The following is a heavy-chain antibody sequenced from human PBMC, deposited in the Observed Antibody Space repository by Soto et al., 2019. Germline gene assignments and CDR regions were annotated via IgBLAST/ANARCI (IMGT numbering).Heavy chain of an antibody. V-gene: IGHV1-24*01. Sequence: ASVKVSCKVSGYTLTELSMHWVRQAPGKGLEWMGGFDPEDGETIYAQKFQGRVTMTEDTSTDTAYMELSSLRSEDTVVYYCATDPVVAATLAKDYWGQGTLLTVSS. CDR2: FDPEDGET. CDR3: ATDPVVAATLAKDY. J-gene: IGHJ4*02. CDR1: GYTLTELS. D-gene: IGHD2-15*01.